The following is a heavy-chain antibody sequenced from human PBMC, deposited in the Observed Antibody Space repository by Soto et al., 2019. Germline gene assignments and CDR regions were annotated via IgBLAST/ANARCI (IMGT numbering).Heavy chain of an antibody. V-gene: IGHV4-30-4*01. CDR3: ARGRYCLTGRCFPNWFDS. D-gene: IGHD2-15*01. J-gene: IGHJ5*01. CDR1: GDSISSVDYF. Sequence: SETLSLTCSVSGDSISSVDYFWAWIRQPPGQALEYIGYIYKSATTYYNPSFESRVAIPLDTSKSQFSLNVTSVTAADTAVYFCARGRYCLTGRCFPNWFDSWGQGTLVTVSS. CDR2: IYKSATT.